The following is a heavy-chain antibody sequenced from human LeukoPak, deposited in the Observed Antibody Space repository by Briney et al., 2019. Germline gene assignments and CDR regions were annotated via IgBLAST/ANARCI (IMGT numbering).Heavy chain of an antibody. CDR2: IGTAGDP. D-gene: IGHD2-21*02. Sequence: GGSLRLSCAASGFTFSSYDMHWVRQATGKGLEWVSAIGTAGDPYYPGSVKGRFTISRDNSKNTLYLQMNSLRAEDTAVYYCASNPKWGLAYCGGDCYSSAFDIWGQGTMVTVSS. J-gene: IGHJ3*02. V-gene: IGHV3-13*05. CDR3: ASNPKWGLAYCGGDCYSSAFDI. CDR1: GFTFSSYD.